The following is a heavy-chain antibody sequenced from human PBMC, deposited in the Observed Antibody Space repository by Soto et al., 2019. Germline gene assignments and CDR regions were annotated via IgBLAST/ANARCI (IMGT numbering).Heavy chain of an antibody. J-gene: IGHJ2*01. Sequence: EVQLVESGGGLVRPGRSLRLSCAASGFTFDDYVMHWVRQAPGKGLEWVSSISWDSGSIDYADSVKGRFTISRDNAKNSLYLQMNSLRTEDTAFYYCAKDRGWGVAPGTLWDFDLWGRGTLVTVSS. CDR1: GFTFDDYV. CDR2: ISWDSGSI. V-gene: IGHV3-9*01. D-gene: IGHD6-13*01. CDR3: AKDRGWGVAPGTLWDFDL.